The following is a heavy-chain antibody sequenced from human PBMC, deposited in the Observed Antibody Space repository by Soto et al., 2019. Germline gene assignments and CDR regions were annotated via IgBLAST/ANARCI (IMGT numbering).Heavy chain of an antibody. V-gene: IGHV4-4*07. CDR3: ARDARGSFYADY. CDR1: GGSISSYW. J-gene: IGHJ4*02. CDR2: IFTSGTA. Sequence: SETLSLTCTVSGGSISSYWWSWIRQSAGKGLEWIGRIFTSGTANYNPSLQSRVTLSVDTSRNQFSLKLTSVTAADTAIYYCARDARGSFYADYWGQGTLVTVSS. D-gene: IGHD1-26*01.